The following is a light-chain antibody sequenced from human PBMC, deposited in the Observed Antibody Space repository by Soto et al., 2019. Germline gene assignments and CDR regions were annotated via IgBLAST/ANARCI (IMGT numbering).Light chain of an antibody. Sequence: DIVMTQSPESLTVSLGERATINCKSSQNIFYSSKNKNYLAWFQHKAGQPPKVLIYWASARESGVPDRFRGSGSGTEFTLTISSLQAEDVAVYYCQQYYSTPQTFGQGTKVELK. J-gene: IGKJ1*01. CDR1: QNIFYSSKNKNY. CDR2: WAS. CDR3: QQYYSTPQT. V-gene: IGKV4-1*01.